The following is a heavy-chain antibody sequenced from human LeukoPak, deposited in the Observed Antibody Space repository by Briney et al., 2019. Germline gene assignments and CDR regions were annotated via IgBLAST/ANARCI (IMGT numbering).Heavy chain of an antibody. J-gene: IGHJ4*02. CDR3: AKGSGYYDSSGYHPFFDY. Sequence: GGSLRLSCAASGFTFSSYGMHWVRQAPGKGLEWVALISYDGSNKYYADSVKGRFTISRDNSKNTLYLQMNSLRAEDTAVYHCAKGSGYYDSSGYHPFFDYWGQGTLVTVSS. CDR1: GFTFSSYG. D-gene: IGHD3-22*01. CDR2: ISYDGSNK. V-gene: IGHV3-30*18.